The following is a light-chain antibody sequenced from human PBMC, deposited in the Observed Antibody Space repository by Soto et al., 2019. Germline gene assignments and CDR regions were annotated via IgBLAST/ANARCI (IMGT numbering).Light chain of an antibody. CDR1: QNVGIN. V-gene: IGKV3D-15*01. Sequence: IVMTQSPATLSVSPGESATLSCRASQNVGINLAWYQQKPGQAPRLLIFDASTRATGIPDRFTGSGSGTDFTLTISRLEPEDFAVYYCQFYGDPSKTFGQGTKVDI. CDR3: QFYGDPSKT. J-gene: IGKJ1*01. CDR2: DAS.